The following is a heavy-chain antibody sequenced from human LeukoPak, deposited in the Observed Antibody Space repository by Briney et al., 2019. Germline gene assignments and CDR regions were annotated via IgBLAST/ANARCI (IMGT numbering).Heavy chain of an antibody. D-gene: IGHD2-15*01. CDR2: INPNGGGT. CDR1: GYTFTGYY. Sequence: ASVKVSCKASGYTFTGYYMHWVRQAPGQGLEWMGWINPNGGGTNYAQKFQGRVTMTRDTSISTAYMELSRLRSDDTAVYYCASGGGSCSGGSCYSSHGFALWGQGPLVPVSS. CDR3: ASGGGSCSGGSCYSSHGFAL. J-gene: IGHJ5*02. V-gene: IGHV1-2*02.